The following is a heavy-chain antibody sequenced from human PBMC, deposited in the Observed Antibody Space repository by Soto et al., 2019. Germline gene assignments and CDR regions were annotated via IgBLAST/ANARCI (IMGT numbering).Heavy chain of an antibody. V-gene: IGHV1-46*01. CDR3: ARDLDGGHFFDY. Sequence: QVQLVQSGAEVKKPGASVKVFCNASGYTFTTYYMHWVRQAPGQGLEWMGIINPSGGDTSYPQKFQGRVTMTRDTSTSTVYMELSSLRSEDTAVYYCARDLDGGHFFDYWGQGTLVTVSS. D-gene: IGHD2-15*01. J-gene: IGHJ4*02. CDR2: INPSGGDT. CDR1: GYTFTTYY.